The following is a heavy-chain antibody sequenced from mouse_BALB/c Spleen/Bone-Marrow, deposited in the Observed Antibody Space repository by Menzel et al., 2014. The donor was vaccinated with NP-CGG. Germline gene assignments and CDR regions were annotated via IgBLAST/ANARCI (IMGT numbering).Heavy chain of an antibody. CDR1: GFNIKDYY. Sequence: EVHLVESGAELVRPGALVKLSRKASGFNIKDYYMHWVKQRPEQGLEWIGWIDPENGNTIYDPKFQGKASITADTSSNTAYLQLSSLTSEDTAVYYCARHYYGTSYVGYFDYWGQGTTLTVSS. V-gene: IGHV14-1*02. CDR3: ARHYYGTSYVGYFDY. CDR2: IDPENGNT. D-gene: IGHD1-1*01. J-gene: IGHJ2*01.